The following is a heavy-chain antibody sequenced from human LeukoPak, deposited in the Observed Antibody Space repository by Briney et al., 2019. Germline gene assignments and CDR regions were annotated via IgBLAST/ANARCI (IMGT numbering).Heavy chain of an antibody. V-gene: IGHV3-49*03. Sequence: GGSLRLSCAASGFTFSDYYMSWIRQAPGKGLEWVGFIRSKAYGGTTEYAASVKGRFTISRDDSKSIAYLQMNSLKTEDTAVYYCTRGTTVTTLYYFDYWGQGTLVTVSS. CDR3: TRGTTVTTLYYFDY. CDR1: GFTFSDYY. CDR2: IRSKAYGGTT. D-gene: IGHD4-17*01. J-gene: IGHJ4*02.